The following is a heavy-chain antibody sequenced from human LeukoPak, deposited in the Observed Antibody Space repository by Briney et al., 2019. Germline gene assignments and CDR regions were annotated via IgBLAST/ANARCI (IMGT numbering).Heavy chain of an antibody. CDR2: MNPNSGNT. CDR3: ASFTQLDSGDGGRQVPAAQPNSPI. D-gene: IGHD2-2*01. J-gene: IGHJ3*02. CDR1: GYTFTSYD. Sequence: GASVKVSCKASGYTFTSYDINWVRQATGQGLEWMGWMNPNSGNTGYAQKFQGRVTITRNTSISTAYMELSSLRSEDTAVYYCASFTQLDSGDGGRQVPAAQPNSPIWGQGTMVTVSS. V-gene: IGHV1-8*03.